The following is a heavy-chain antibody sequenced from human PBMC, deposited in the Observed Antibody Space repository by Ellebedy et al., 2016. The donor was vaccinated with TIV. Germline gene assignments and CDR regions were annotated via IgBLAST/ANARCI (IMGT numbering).Heavy chain of an antibody. CDR3: ARGGGYDPMGDY. V-gene: IGHV1-69*13. Sequence: SVKVSXXASGGTFSSYAISWVRQATGQGLEWMGGIIPIFGTANYAQKFQGRVTITADESTSTAYMELSSLRSEDTAVYYCARGGGYDPMGDYWGQGTLVTVSS. CDR2: IIPIFGTA. CDR1: GGTFSSYA. D-gene: IGHD5-12*01. J-gene: IGHJ4*02.